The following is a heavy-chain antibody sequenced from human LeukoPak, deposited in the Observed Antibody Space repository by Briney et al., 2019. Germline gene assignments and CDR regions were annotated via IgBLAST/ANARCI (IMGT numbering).Heavy chain of an antibody. CDR2: INHSGST. D-gene: IGHD6-19*01. Sequence: SETLSLTCAVYGGSFSGYYWSWIRQPPGKGLEWIGEINHSGSTNYNPSLKSRVTISIDTSKNQFSLKLTSVTAADSAVYFCARGLRQGSAWSWGPKEKSYQYMDVWGTGTTVIVSS. J-gene: IGHJ6*04. V-gene: IGHV4-34*01. CDR3: ARGLRQGSAWSWGPKEKSYQYMDV. CDR1: GGSFSGYY.